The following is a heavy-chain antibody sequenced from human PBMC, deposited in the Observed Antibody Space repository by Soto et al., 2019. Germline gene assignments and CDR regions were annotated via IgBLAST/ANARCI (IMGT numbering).Heavy chain of an antibody. Sequence: QVQLVESGGGVVQPGRSLRLSCAASGFTFSSYGMHWVRQAPGKGLEWVAVIWYDGSNKNYADSVKGRFAISRDNSKKTRYLQMNSLRAEDTAVYYCARDLIADCSGVSCYSSYGMDVWGQGTTVTVSS. CDR2: IWYDGSNK. D-gene: IGHD2-15*01. CDR3: ARDLIADCSGVSCYSSYGMDV. J-gene: IGHJ6*02. CDR1: GFTFSSYG. V-gene: IGHV3-33*01.